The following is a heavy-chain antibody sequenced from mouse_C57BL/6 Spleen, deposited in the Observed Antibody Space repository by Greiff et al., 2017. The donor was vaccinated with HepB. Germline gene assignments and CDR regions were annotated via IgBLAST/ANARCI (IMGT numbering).Heavy chain of an antibody. CDR1: GYTFTSYG. J-gene: IGHJ4*01. V-gene: IGHV1-81*01. D-gene: IGHD1-1*01. Sequence: VQLQESGAELARPGASVKLSCKASGYTFTSYGISWVKQRTGQGLEWIGEIYPRSGNTYYNEKFKGKATLTADKSSSTAYMELRSLTSEDAAVYFCARYCGSSRGAMDYWGQGTSVTVSS. CDR2: IYPRSGNT. CDR3: ARYCGSSRGAMDY.